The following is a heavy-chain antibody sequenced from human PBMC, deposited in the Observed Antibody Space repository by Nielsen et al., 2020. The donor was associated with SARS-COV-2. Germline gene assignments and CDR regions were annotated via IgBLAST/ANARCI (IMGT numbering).Heavy chain of an antibody. CDR3: ARADCSGGSCYFDY. CDR2: IYYSGST. Sequence: SETLSLTCTVSGGSISSSSYYWSWIRQPPGKGLEWIGYIYYSGSTNYNPSLKSRVTISVDTSKNQFSLKLSSVTAADTAVYYCARADCSGGSCYFDYWGQGTLVTVSS. D-gene: IGHD2-15*01. V-gene: IGHV4-61*01. J-gene: IGHJ4*02. CDR1: GGSISSSSYY.